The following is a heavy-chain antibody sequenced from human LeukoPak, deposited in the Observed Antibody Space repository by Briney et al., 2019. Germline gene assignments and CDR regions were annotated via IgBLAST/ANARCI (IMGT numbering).Heavy chain of an antibody. D-gene: IGHD3-10*01. CDR2: ISYDGSSK. Sequence: GGSLRLSCAASGFTFSSYAMHWVRQAPGKGLEWVAVISYDGSSKYYADSVKGRFTISRDNSKNTLYLQMNSLRAEDTAVYYCARERFGELLSDFDYWGQGTLVTVSS. CDR1: GFTFSSYA. V-gene: IGHV3-30-3*01. J-gene: IGHJ4*02. CDR3: ARERFGELLSDFDY.